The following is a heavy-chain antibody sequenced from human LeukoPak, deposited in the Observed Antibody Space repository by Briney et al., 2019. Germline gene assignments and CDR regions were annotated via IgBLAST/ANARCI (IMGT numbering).Heavy chain of an antibody. J-gene: IGHJ6*03. CDR1: GFTIGDYA. CDR3: TRDTPYDSSGYYYSFYYYYYYMDV. D-gene: IGHD3-22*01. V-gene: IGHV3-49*04. CDR2: IRSKAYGGTT. Sequence: GRSLRLSCTASGFTIGDYAMSWVRQAPGKGLEWVGFIRSKAYGGTTEYAASVKGRFTISRDDSKSIAYLQMNSLKTEDTAVYYCTRDTPYDSSGYYYSFYYYYYYMDVWGKGTTVTVSS.